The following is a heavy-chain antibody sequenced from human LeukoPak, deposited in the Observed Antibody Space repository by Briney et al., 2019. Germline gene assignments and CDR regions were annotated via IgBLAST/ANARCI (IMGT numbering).Heavy chain of an antibody. CDR2: ITLYNGNT. D-gene: IGHD3-10*01. CDR3: PSPSYGSGTNLFDY. J-gene: IGHJ4*02. Sequence: ASVKVSCKASGYTFTCCSLHWLQQAPGQGLERMRRITLYNGNTNYAKKFQGRVTITRDMSLRTAYIDLSSLRSEDSAVYYWPSPSYGSGTNLFDYWGQGNLVTVSS. CDR1: GYTFTCCS. V-gene: IGHV1-68*01.